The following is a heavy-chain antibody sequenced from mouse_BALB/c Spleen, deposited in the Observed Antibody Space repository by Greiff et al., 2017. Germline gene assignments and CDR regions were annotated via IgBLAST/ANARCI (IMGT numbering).Heavy chain of an antibody. Sequence: EVMLVESGGGLVQPGGSLKLSCAASGFTFSSYGMSWVRQTPDKRLELVATINSNGGSTYYPDSVKGRFTISRDNAKNTLYLQMSSLKSEDTAMYYCARDHYLGSWFAYWGQGTLVTVSA. J-gene: IGHJ3*01. V-gene: IGHV5-6-3*01. CDR2: INSNGGST. D-gene: IGHD1-1*01. CDR3: ARDHYLGSWFAY. CDR1: GFTFSSYG.